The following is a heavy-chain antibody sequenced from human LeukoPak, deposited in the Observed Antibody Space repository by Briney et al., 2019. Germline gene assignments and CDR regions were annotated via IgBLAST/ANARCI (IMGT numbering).Heavy chain of an antibody. D-gene: IGHD5-24*01. CDR2: ISYDGSNK. Sequence: GGSLRLSCAASGFTFSSYAMHWVRQAPGKGLEWVAVISYDGSNKYYADSVKGRFTISRDNSKNTLYLQMNSLRAEDTAVYYCARVGDGYNRNFDYWGQGTLVTVSS. CDR1: GFTFSSYA. CDR3: ARVGDGYNRNFDY. V-gene: IGHV3-30-3*01. J-gene: IGHJ4*02.